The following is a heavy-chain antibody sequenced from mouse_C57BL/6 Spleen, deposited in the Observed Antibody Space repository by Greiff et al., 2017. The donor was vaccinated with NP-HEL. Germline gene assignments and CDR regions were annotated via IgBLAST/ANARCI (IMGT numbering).Heavy chain of an antibody. CDR1: GFTFSSYA. D-gene: IGHD2-5*01. J-gene: IGHJ2*01. CDR3: TREDYSNPFDY. V-gene: IGHV5-9-1*02. Sequence: EVKLVESGAGLVKPGGSLKLSCAASGFTFSSYAMSWVRQTPEKRLEWVAYISRGGDYIYYADTVKGRFTISRDNARNTLYLQMSSLKSEDTAMYYCTREDYSNPFDYWGQGTTLTVSS. CDR2: ISRGGDYI.